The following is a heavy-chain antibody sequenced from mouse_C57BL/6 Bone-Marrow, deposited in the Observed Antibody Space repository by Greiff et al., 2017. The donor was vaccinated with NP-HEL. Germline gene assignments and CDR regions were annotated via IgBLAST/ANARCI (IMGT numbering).Heavy chain of an antibody. D-gene: IGHD3-2*02. CDR3: TRALAQASWFAY. CDR2: ISSGGDYI. CDR1: GFTFSSYA. Sequence: DVHLVESGEGLVKPGGSLKLSCAASGFTFSSYAMSWVRQTPEKRLEWVAYISSGGDYIYYADTVKGRFTISRDNARNTLYLQMSSLKSEDTAMYYCTRALAQASWFAYWGQGTLVTVSA. J-gene: IGHJ3*01. V-gene: IGHV5-9-1*02.